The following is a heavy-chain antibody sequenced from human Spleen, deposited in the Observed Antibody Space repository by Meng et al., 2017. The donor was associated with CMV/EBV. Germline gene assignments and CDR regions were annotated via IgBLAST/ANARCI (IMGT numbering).Heavy chain of an antibody. CDR2: MYWNDDI. CDR1: GGSISNNNYY. J-gene: IGHJ6*02. D-gene: IGHD3-16*01. Sequence: TLSLTCIVSGGSISNNNYYWGWIRQPPGKALEWLALMYWNDDIRYTPSLKTRLTLTKDTSKNQVVLTVTNVDPMDTATYYCAHTWGNYYYFGMDVWGQGTTVTVSS. CDR3: AHTWGNYYYFGMDV. V-gene: IGHV2-5*01.